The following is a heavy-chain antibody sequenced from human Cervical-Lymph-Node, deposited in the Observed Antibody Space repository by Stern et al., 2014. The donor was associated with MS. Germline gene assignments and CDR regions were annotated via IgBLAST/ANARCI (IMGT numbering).Heavy chain of an antibody. V-gene: IGHV3-11*01. D-gene: IGHD2-21*02. CDR2: ISPSGDTI. CDR3: ARDQDGGDWYDY. Sequence: VQLVESEGGLVKPGGSLRLSCAASGFTFSDYYMTWIRQAPGKGLEWLSYISPSGDTIYYADSVKGRFTISRDDAKNSLYLQMNILRAEDTAVYYCARDQDGGDWYDYWGQGTLVTVSS. CDR1: GFTFSDYY. J-gene: IGHJ4*02.